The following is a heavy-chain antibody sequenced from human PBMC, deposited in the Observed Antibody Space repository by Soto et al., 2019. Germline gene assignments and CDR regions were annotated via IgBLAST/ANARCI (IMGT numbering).Heavy chain of an antibody. V-gene: IGHV1-18*01. J-gene: IGHJ4*02. Sequence: QGQLVQSGAEVKKPWASVKVSCQASGYTFTSYSISWVRQSPGQWLEWMGWINVYNGNTKYAQKFQGRVTMTTDTSTSTVYMELRSLTSEDTVVYYCARDGVAVTTGISGYWGQGTLVTVSS. CDR3: ARDGVAVTTGISGY. D-gene: IGHD4-4*01. CDR2: INVYNGNT. CDR1: GYTFTSYS.